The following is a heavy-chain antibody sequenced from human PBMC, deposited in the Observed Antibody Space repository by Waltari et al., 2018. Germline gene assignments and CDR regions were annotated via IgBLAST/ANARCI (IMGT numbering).Heavy chain of an antibody. CDR2: INDGGSRT. CDR3: GRESTTDWYVDH. D-gene: IGHD3-9*01. J-gene: IGHJ4*02. V-gene: IGHV3-74*01. CDR1: GFTFSSHL. Sequence: EVQMVESGGGLVQPGGSMRLSCAASGFTFSSHLMHWVRQGPGKGLVWVARINDGGSRTAYADSVKGRVTISRDNAKNILYLEMSSLTAEDTAVYYCGRESTTDWYVDHWGQGTLVTVSS.